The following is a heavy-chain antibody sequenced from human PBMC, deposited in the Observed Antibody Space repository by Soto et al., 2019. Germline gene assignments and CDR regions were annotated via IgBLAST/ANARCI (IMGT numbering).Heavy chain of an antibody. CDR1: GFTFSSCA. D-gene: IGHD1-1*01. Sequence: PGGSLRLSCAASGFTFSSCAMNWVRQAPGKGLEWVAAISGSGGSTYYADSVKGRFTMSRDNSKNTVYLQMNSLRVEDTAVYYCAKPLLAVGRGYDYWGQGTLVTVSS. J-gene: IGHJ4*02. CDR2: ISGSGGST. CDR3: AKPLLAVGRGYDY. V-gene: IGHV3-23*01.